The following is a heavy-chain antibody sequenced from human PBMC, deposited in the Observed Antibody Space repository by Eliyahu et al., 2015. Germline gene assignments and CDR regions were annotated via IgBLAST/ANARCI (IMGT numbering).Heavy chain of an antibody. CDR3: ARDRWDEYGKRLLDY. CDR1: GFXFXSXG. V-gene: IGHV3-33*01. D-gene: IGHD4-17*01. J-gene: IGHJ4*02. CDR2: IWYDGSKK. Sequence: QVQLVESGGGVVQPGXSXRLSCAASGFXFXSXGRXWVRQAPGKGLEWVAVIWYDGSKKYYADSVEGRFTISKDNSKSTLYLQMDSLRAEDTAVYYCARDRWDEYGKRLLDYWGQGTLVTVSS.